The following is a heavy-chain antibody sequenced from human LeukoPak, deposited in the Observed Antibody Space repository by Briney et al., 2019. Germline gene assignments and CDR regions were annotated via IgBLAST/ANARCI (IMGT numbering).Heavy chain of an antibody. J-gene: IGHJ6*02. Sequence: SETLSLACAVYGGSFSGYYWSWIRQPPGKGLEWIGEINHSGSTNYNPSLKSRVTISVDTSKNQFSLKLSSVTAADTAVYYCARGRQLEQSFYYFYGMDVWGQGTTVTVSS. D-gene: IGHD1-1*01. CDR3: ARGRQLEQSFYYFYGMDV. CDR1: GGSFSGYY. V-gene: IGHV4-34*01. CDR2: INHSGST.